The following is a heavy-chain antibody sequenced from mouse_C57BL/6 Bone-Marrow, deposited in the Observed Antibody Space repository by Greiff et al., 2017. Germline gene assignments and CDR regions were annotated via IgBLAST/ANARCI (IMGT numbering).Heavy chain of an antibody. CDR3: AREGWLLYYLAMGY. D-gene: IGHD2-3*01. CDR1: GYTFTDYY. CDR2: INPDNGGT. Sequence: EVQLQQSGPELVKPGASVKISCKASGYTFTDYYMNWVKQSHGKSLEWIGDINPDNGGTSYNQKFKGKATLTADKSSSTAYMELRSLTSEDSAVYYCAREGWLLYYLAMGYWGQGTSVTVS. J-gene: IGHJ4*01. V-gene: IGHV1-26*01.